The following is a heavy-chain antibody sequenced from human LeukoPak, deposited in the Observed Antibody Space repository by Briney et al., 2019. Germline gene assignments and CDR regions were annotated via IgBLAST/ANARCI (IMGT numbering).Heavy chain of an antibody. CDR2: IIPILGIA. J-gene: IGHJ4*02. V-gene: IGHV1-69*04. Sequence: GASVKVSCKASGGTFSSYAISWVRQAPGQGLEWMGRIIPILGIANYAQKFQGRVTITAGKSTSTAHMELSSLRSEDTAVYYCATGHGSGSLDYWGQGTLVTVSS. D-gene: IGHD3-10*01. CDR1: GGTFSSYA. CDR3: ATGHGSGSLDY.